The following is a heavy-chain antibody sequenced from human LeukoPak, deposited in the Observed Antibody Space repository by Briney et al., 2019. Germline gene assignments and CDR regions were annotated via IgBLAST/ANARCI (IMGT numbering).Heavy chain of an antibody. V-gene: IGHV4-4*07. D-gene: IGHD5-18*01. CDR1: GGSISSYY. CDR3: ASIRDTAFRYWYFDL. J-gene: IGHJ2*01. CDR2: FYSTGST. Sequence: SETLSLTCTVSGGSISSYYWTWIRQPAGKGLEWIGRFYSTGSTNYNPSLKSRVTTSVDTSKNQFSLRLSSVTAADTAVYYCASIRDTAFRYWYFDLWGRGTLVTVSS.